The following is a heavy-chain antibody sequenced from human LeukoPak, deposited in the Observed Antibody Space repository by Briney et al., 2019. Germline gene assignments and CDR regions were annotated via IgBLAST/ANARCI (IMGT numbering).Heavy chain of an antibody. D-gene: IGHD1-26*01. J-gene: IGHJ3*02. V-gene: IGHV3-30*03. CDR3: ARWGIVLVPSAFDI. Sequence: GGSQSLLRAASGFTFSRFCVQWVRQAPGKGLEWVAVISYDGSNKYYADSVKGRFTISIDNSKNTLYLQMNSLRAEDTAVYYCARWGIVLVPSAFDIWGQGTMVTVSS. CDR2: ISYDGSNK. CDR1: GFTFSRFC.